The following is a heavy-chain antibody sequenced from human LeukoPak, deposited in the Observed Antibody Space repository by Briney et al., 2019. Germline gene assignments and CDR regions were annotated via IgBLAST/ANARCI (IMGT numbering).Heavy chain of an antibody. Sequence: GGSLRLSCAASGFTFNIYTMYWVRQAPGKGLEWVSGIRHSDGNTYYADSVKGRFTTSSDKSKNILFLQMNSLRAEDAALYYCAREQYYYDNSGNTDYWGQGTLVTVSS. CDR3: AREQYYYDNSGNTDY. CDR1: GFTFNIYT. J-gene: IGHJ4*02. CDR2: IRHSDGNT. D-gene: IGHD3-22*01. V-gene: IGHV3-23*01.